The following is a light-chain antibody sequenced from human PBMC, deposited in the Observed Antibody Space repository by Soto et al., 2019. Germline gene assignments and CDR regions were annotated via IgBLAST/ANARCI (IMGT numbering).Light chain of an antibody. Sequence: QSVLTQPASVSGSPGQSITISCTGTSSDVGGYNYVSWYQQHPGKAPKLLIYDVTNRPSGVSNRFSGSKSGNTASLTISGLQAEDEADYYCSSYAGSGTYVSGTGTKVTVL. CDR1: SSDVGGYNY. V-gene: IGLV2-14*01. CDR2: DVT. CDR3: SSYAGSGTYV. J-gene: IGLJ1*01.